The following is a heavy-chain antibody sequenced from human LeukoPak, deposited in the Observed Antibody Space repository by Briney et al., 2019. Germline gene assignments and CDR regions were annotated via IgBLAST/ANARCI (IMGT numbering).Heavy chain of an antibody. V-gene: IGHV3-21*01. CDR1: GFTFSSYS. CDR2: ISSTGSYI. CDR3: TRVAQSGPTGWFDP. Sequence: GGSLRLSRAASGFTFSSYSMNWVRQAPGKGLEWVSSISSTGSYIYYADSVKGRFTISRDNPGNVMYLQMDSLRAEDTAVYYCTRVAQSGPTGWFDPWGQGTLVTVSS. D-gene: IGHD1-1*01. J-gene: IGHJ5*02.